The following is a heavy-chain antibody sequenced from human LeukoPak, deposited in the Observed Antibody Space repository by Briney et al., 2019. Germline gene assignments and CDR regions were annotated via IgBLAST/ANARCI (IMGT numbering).Heavy chain of an antibody. Sequence: PSETLSLTCTVSGGAISSSSYYWGWIRQPPGKGLEWLGSIYYSGKTNYNPSLKSRVTISVDTSKNQFSLKLTSVTAADTAVYYCARATRQAYWYFDLWGRGTLVTVSS. CDR2: IYYSGKT. J-gene: IGHJ2*01. CDR3: ARATRQAYWYFDL. CDR1: GGAISSSSYY. V-gene: IGHV4-39*07.